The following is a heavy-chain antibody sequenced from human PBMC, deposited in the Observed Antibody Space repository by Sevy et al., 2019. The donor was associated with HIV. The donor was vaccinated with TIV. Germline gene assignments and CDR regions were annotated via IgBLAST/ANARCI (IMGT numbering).Heavy chain of an antibody. V-gene: IGHV3-21*04. CDR1: GFIFRTYS. CDR3: ARDFTIFGVVSGIDY. D-gene: IGHD3-3*01. Sequence: GGSLRLSCAASGFIFRTYSMNWVRQAPGKGLEWLSSISDDSRYIYYSDSVKGLFTISRANAKNLLYLQMNNLRVEDTAIYYCARDFTIFGVVSGIDYWGQGNLVTVSS. CDR2: ISDDSRYI. J-gene: IGHJ4*02.